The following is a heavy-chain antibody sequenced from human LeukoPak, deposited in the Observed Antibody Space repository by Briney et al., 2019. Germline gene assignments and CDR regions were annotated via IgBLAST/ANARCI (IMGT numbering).Heavy chain of an antibody. CDR2: IYYSGST. J-gene: IGHJ3*02. V-gene: IGHV4-59*01. Sequence: SETLSLTCTVSGGSISSYYWSWIRQPPGKGLEWNGYIYYSGSTNYNPSLKSRVTISVDTSKNQFSLKLSSVTAADTAVYYCARTYYHGDLGDDAFDIWGQGTMVTVSS. D-gene: IGHD4-17*01. CDR1: GGSISSYY. CDR3: ARTYYHGDLGDDAFDI.